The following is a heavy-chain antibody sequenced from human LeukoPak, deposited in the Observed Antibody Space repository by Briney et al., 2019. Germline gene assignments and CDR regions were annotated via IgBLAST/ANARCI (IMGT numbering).Heavy chain of an antibody. CDR1: GFTFSDYY. D-gene: IGHD3-22*01. J-gene: IGHJ4*02. V-gene: IGHV3-11*04. CDR2: ISSSGSTI. CDR3: ARVESYYDSSGYPYYFDY. Sequence: GGSLRLSCAASGFTFSDYYMSWIRQAPGKGLEWVSYISSSGSTIYYADSVKGRFTISRDNAKNSLYLQMNSLRAEDTAVYYCARVESYYDSSGYPYYFDYWGQGTLVTVSS.